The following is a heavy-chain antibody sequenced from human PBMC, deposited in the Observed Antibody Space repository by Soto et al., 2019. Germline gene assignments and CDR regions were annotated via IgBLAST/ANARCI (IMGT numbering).Heavy chain of an antibody. CDR3: AREVIAATGTIRWFDP. V-gene: IGHV3-74*03. CDR1: GFTCSRHW. J-gene: IGHJ5*02. Sequence: PGGSLRLSCAASGFTCSRHWMHWVRQTPGKGPVWVSRINDDGSSTKYADSVKGRFTIARDNTKNTVFLQMSSLRAEDTAVYYCAREVIAATGTIRWFDPWGQGTLVTVSS. D-gene: IGHD6-25*01. CDR2: INDDGSST.